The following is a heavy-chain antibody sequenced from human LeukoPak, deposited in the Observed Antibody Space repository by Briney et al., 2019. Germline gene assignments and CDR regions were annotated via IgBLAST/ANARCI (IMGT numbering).Heavy chain of an antibody. D-gene: IGHD1-14*01. CDR3: TRDRSRAEDD. CDR1: GFTFSGHW. Sequence: GGSLRLSCAASGFTFSGHWMSWVRQAPGKGLERVANINQGGSDKYYVDSVKGRFTISRDNANNLLYLQMNSLRGEDTAVCYCTRDRSRAEDDWGQGTLVTVSS. CDR2: INQGGSDK. V-gene: IGHV3-7*01. J-gene: IGHJ4*02.